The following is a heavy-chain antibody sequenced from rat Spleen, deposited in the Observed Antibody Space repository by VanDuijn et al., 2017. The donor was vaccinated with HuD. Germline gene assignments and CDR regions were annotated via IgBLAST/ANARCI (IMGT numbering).Heavy chain of an antibody. CDR2: ISYDGRRT. V-gene: IGHV5-29*01. Sequence: EVQLVESDGGLVQPGRSLKLSCAASGFTFSDYYMAWVRQAPTKGLEWVATISYDGRRTYYRDSVKGRFTISRDNARSTLYLQMDSLRSEDTATYYFASRTGNWFAYWGQGTLVTASS. D-gene: IGHD5-1*01. J-gene: IGHJ3*01. CDR1: GFTFSDYY. CDR3: ASRTGNWFAY.